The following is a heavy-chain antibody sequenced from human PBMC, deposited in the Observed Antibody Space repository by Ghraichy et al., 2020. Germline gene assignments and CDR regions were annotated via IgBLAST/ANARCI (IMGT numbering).Heavy chain of an antibody. CDR2: IKQDGSEK. V-gene: IGHV3-7*01. Sequence: GRSLRLACAASGFTFSNSWMSWVRQAPGKGLEWVANIKQDGSEKYSVDSVKGRFTISRDNAKNSLYLQMNSLRAADTAVYYSGRDRSFKDYDFWSHSYYFGHGGQGTLVTVSS. CDR3: GRDRSFKDYDFWSHSYYFGH. J-gene: IGHJ4*02. D-gene: IGHD3-3*01. CDR1: GFTFSNSW.